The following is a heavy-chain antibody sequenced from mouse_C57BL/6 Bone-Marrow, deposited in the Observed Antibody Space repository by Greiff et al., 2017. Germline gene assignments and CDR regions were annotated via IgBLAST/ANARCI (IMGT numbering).Heavy chain of an antibody. CDR1: GYTFTSYG. J-gene: IGHJ1*03. CDR2: IYPRSGNT. CDR3: ARERTTVRYFDV. Sequence: QVQLKQSGAELARPGASVKLSCKASGYTFTSYGISWVKQRTGQGLEWIGEIYPRSGNTYYNEKFKGKATLTADKSSSTAYMELRSLTSEDSAVYFCARERTTVRYFDVWGTGTTVTVSS. D-gene: IGHD1-1*01. V-gene: IGHV1-81*01.